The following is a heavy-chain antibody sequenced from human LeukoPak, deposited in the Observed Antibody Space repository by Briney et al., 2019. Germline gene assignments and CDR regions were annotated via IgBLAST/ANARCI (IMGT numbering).Heavy chain of an antibody. CDR2: IYTSGST. V-gene: IGHV4-61*02. J-gene: IGHJ2*01. Sequence: SETLSLTCTVSGGSISSGNYYWSWIRKPAGKGLEWIGRIYTSGSTYYNPSLKSRVSTSVDTSKNQFSLKLSSVTAADTAVYYCARGKYYYGSGTYYTRSYDWYFDLWGRGTLVTVSS. CDR3: ARGKYYYGSGTYYTRSYDWYFDL. D-gene: IGHD3-10*01. CDR1: GGSISSGNYY.